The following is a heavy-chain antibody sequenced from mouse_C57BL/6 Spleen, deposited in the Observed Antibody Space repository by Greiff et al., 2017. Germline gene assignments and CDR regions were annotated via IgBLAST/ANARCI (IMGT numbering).Heavy chain of an antibody. V-gene: IGHV1-82*01. CDR2: IYPGDGDT. CDR3: ASPSTGYYFDY. CDR1: GYAFSSSW. D-gene: IGHD4-1*02. Sequence: QVQLKQSGPELVKPGASVKISCKASGYAFSSSWMNWVKQRPGKGLEWIGRIYPGDGDTNYNGKFKGKATLTADKSSSTAYMQLSSLTSEDSAVYFCASPSTGYYFDYWGQGTTLTVSS. J-gene: IGHJ2*01.